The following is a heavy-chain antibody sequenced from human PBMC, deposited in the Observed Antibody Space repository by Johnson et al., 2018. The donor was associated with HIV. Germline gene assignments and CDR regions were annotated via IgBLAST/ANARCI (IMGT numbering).Heavy chain of an antibody. CDR1: GFTFSSYA. CDR2: LYADGRT. J-gene: IGHJ3*02. Sequence: VRLVESGGGLVQPGGSLRLSCAASGFTFSSYAMSWVRQAPGKGLEWVSVLYADGRTYYADSVKGRFTISRDNAKNSLSLQMNSLRAEDTAVYYCATSGDKYSSNWGDAFDIWGQGTMVTVSS. CDR3: ATSGDKYSSNWGDAFDI. D-gene: IGHD6-13*01. V-gene: IGHV3-23*03.